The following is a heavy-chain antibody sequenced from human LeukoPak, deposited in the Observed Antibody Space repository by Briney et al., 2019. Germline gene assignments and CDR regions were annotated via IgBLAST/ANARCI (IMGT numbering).Heavy chain of an antibody. CDR2: ISVTSNYK. J-gene: IGHJ4*02. CDR1: GFTFSSYS. CDR3: ARTDYDIFSASDY. V-gene: IGHV3-21*01. Sequence: GGSLRLSCAASGFTFSSYSMNWVRQAPGMGLEWVSSISVTSNYKYYADSVKGRFTISRDNAQSSLYLQMNSPRAEDTAVYYCARTDYDIFSASDYRGQGILVTVSS. D-gene: IGHD3-9*01.